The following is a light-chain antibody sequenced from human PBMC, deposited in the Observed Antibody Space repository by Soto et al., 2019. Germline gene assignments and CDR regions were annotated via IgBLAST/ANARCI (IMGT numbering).Light chain of an antibody. CDR2: RAS. Sequence: DIQMTQSPSTLSASVGGRVTITCLAIQSIRNWVAWYQPKPGKAPKLLIHRASSLESGVPARFSGSGSGTEFTITISCLKPDDFSTDDCQQYYSYSSFGQRTKV. V-gene: IGKV1-5*03. J-gene: IGKJ1*01. CDR1: QSIRNW. CDR3: QQYYSYSS.